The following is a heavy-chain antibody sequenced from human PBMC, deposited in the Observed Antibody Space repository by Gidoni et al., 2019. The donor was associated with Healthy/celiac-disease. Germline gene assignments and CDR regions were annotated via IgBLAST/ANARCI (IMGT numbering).Heavy chain of an antibody. J-gene: IGHJ5*02. CDR3: ARDPATEGWSYSSWFDP. Sequence: QLVQSGAEVKEPGSSVKLSWKASGGTFSSHAISWVRQAPGQGLEWMGGIIPIFGTANYAQKFQGGVTINADESTSTAYMELSSLRSEETAVYYCARDPATEGWSYSSWFDPWGQGTLVTVSS. D-gene: IGHD2-21*01. CDR1: GGTFSSHA. V-gene: IGHV1-69*01. CDR2: IIPIFGTA.